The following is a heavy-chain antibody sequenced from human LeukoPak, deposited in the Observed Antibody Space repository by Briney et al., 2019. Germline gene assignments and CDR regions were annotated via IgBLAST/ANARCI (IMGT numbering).Heavy chain of an antibody. CDR2: ISSSSSTI. Sequence: PGGSLRLSCAASGFTFSSYSMNWVRQAPGKGLEWVSYISSSSSTIYYADSVKGRFTISRDNAKNSLYLQMNSLRAEDTAVYYCARDRDYGDYRSRDDAFDIWGQGTMVTVSS. CDR1: GFTFSSYS. D-gene: IGHD4-17*01. J-gene: IGHJ3*02. CDR3: ARDRDYGDYRSRDDAFDI. V-gene: IGHV3-48*01.